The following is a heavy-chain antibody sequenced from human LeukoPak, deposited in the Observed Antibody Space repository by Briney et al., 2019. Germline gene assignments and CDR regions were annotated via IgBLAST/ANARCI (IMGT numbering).Heavy chain of an antibody. J-gene: IGHJ3*01. CDR1: GFTFSSYG. CDR2: MSFDGFSK. Sequence: PGGSLRLSCAASGFTFSSYGMHWVRQAPGKGLEWVSAMSFDGFSKYYADSLKGRLSISRDDSKNTVYLQMNSLRPEDTAIYYCAREGHTSGYCGTFDVWGQGTTVAVSS. D-gene: IGHD3-22*01. CDR3: AREGHTSGYCGTFDV. V-gene: IGHV3-30*03.